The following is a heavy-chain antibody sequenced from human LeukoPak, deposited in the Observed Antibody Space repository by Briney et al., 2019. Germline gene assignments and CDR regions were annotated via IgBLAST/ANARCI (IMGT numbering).Heavy chain of an antibody. D-gene: IGHD5-18*01. J-gene: IGHJ4*02. CDR3: ARGGGYSYAYYFDY. CDR2: ISYDGSNK. Sequence: GGSLRLSCAASGFTFSSYAMHWVRQAPGKGLEWVAVISYDGSNKYYADSVKGRFTISRDNSKNTLYLQMNSLRAEDTAVYYCARGGGYSYAYYFDYWGQGTLVTISS. CDR1: GFTFSSYA. V-gene: IGHV3-30-3*01.